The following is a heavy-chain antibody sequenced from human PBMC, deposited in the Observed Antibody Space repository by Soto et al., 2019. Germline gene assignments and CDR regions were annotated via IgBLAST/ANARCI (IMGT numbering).Heavy chain of an antibody. CDR1: GYSFTSYW. D-gene: IGHD5-18*01. J-gene: IGHJ4*02. CDR2: IYPGYSDT. V-gene: IGHV5-51*01. CDR3: ARQPGYSYGRSDY. Sequence: GESLKISCKGSGYSFTSYWIGWVRQMPGKGLEWMGIIYPGYSDTRYSPSFQGQVTISADKSISTAYLQWSSLKASDTAMHYCARQPGYSYGRSDYWGQGTLVTVSS.